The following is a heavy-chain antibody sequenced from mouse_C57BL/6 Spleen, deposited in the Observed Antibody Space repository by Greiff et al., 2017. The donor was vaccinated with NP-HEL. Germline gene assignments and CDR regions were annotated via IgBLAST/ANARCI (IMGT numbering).Heavy chain of an antibody. J-gene: IGHJ2*01. CDR3: ARRRGMDDYEDFDY. Sequence: EVKLMESGGGLVKPGGSLKLSCAASGFTFSDYGMHWVRQAPEKGLEWVAYISSGSSTIYYADTVKGRFTISRDNAKNTLFLQMTSLRSEDTAMYYCARRRGMDDYEDFDYWGQGTTLTVSS. CDR1: GFTFSDYG. D-gene: IGHD2-4*01. CDR2: ISSGSSTI. V-gene: IGHV5-17*01.